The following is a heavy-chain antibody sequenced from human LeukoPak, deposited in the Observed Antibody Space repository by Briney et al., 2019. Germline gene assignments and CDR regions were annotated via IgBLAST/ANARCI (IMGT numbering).Heavy chain of an antibody. CDR3: AKVPENKWTLTYFDY. CDR1: GYTFTSYG. J-gene: IGHJ4*02. V-gene: IGHV1-18*01. Sequence: ASVKVSCKASGYTFTSYGISWVRQAPGQGLEWMGWISAYNGNTNYAQKLQGRVTMTADTSTSTAYMELRSLRSDDTAVYYCAKVPENKWTLTYFDYWGQGTLVIVSS. D-gene: IGHD1-14*01. CDR2: ISAYNGNT.